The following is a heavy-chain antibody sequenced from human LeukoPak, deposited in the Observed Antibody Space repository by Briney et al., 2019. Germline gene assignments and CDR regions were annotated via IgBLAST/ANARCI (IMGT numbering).Heavy chain of an antibody. V-gene: IGHV1-2*02. J-gene: IGHJ4*02. CDR2: INPNSGGT. CDR3: ARDLFGGEWTVTRYYFDY. D-gene: IGHD4-17*01. Sequence: ASVTVSFKASGYTFTGYYMHWVRQAPGQGLAWMGWINPNSGGTNYAQKFQGRVTMTRDTSISTAYMELSRLRSDDTAVYYCARDLFGGEWTVTRYYFDYWGQGTLVTVSS. CDR1: GYTFTGYY.